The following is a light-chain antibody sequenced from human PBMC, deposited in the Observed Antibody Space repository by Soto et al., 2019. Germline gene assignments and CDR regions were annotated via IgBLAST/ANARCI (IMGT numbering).Light chain of an antibody. CDR2: GAS. CDR1: QSISSIY. J-gene: IGKJ5*01. Sequence: EIVLTQSPGTLPLSPGERATLSCRASQSISSIYIAWYQQKPGQAPRLLIYGASNRATGIPDRFSGTGSGTDFTLTISSLEPDDFAVYYCQQYDTSPPPITFGQGTRLEIK. CDR3: QQYDTSPPPIT. V-gene: IGKV3-20*01.